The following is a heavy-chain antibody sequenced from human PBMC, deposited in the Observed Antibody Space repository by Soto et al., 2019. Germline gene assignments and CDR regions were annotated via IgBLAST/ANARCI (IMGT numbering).Heavy chain of an antibody. D-gene: IGHD5-12*01. V-gene: IGHV1-2*04. Sequence: ASVKVSCKASGYTFTGYYMHWVRQAPGQGLEWMGWINPNSGGTNYAQKFQGWVTMTRDTSISTAYMELSRLRSDDTAVYYCARGRGYSGLTGMDVWGQGTTVTVSS. CDR2: INPNSGGT. CDR3: ARGRGYSGLTGMDV. CDR1: GYTFTGYY. J-gene: IGHJ6*02.